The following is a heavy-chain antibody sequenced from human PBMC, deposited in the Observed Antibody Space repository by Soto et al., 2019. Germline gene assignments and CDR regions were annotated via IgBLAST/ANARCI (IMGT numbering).Heavy chain of an antibody. CDR2: ISARGGSS. Sequence: EVQLLESGGGLVQPGGSLRLSCAASGFSFSSYAMVWVRQAPGKGLEWVSVISARGGSSYFADSVKGLFTISRDNSNKVLSLEMNSLRAEDTAIYFCAKGSIEYSASVDNWGQGTLVLVSS. J-gene: IGHJ4*02. CDR1: GFSFSSYA. V-gene: IGHV3-23*01. D-gene: IGHD5-12*01. CDR3: AKGSIEYSASVDN.